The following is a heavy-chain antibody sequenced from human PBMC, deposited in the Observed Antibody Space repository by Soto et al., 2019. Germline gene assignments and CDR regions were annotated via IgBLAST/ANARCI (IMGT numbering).Heavy chain of an antibody. CDR1: GGSFSGDY. CDR2: INHSGST. CDR3: SRLYNAYGDYNDY. D-gene: IGHD5-12*01. V-gene: IGHV4-34*01. Sequence: QVQLQQWGAGLLKPSETLSLTCAVYGGSFSGDYWSWIRQPPGKGLEWIGEINHSGSTNYNPSLKSRVTISVDTSKNQFSLKLGSVTAADTAVYYCSRLYNAYGDYNDYWGQGTLVTVSS. J-gene: IGHJ4*02.